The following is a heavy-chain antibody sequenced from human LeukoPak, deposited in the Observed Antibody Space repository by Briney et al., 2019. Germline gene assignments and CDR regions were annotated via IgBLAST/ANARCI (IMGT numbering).Heavy chain of an antibody. CDR1: GFMFTSSA. CDR3: AKGGGGDTAPHI. CDR2: IRYDGSNK. V-gene: IGHV3-30*02. D-gene: IGHD5-18*01. Sequence: GGSLRLSWAASGFMFTSSAMSWVRQAPGKGLEWVAFIRYDGSNKYYADSVKGRFTISRDNSKNTLYLQMNSLRAEDTAVYYCAKGGGGDTAPHIWGQGTMVTVSS. J-gene: IGHJ3*02.